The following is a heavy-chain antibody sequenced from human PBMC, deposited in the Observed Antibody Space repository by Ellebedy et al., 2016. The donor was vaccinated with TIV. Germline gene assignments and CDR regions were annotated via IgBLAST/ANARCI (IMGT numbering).Heavy chain of an antibody. D-gene: IGHD3-10*02. V-gene: IGHV1-46*01. J-gene: IGHJ6*02. CDR1: GYTFTSYH. CDR2: INPSNGKI. CDR3: ARWATMFSPTSNSYHYYGMDV. Sequence: AASVKVSCKASGYTFTSYHMHWVRQAPGQGLEWMGIINPSNGKISHAQKLQGIVTMTRDTSTSTVYMELSSLRSEETAVYYCARWATMFSPTSNSYHYYGMDVWGQGTTVTVSS.